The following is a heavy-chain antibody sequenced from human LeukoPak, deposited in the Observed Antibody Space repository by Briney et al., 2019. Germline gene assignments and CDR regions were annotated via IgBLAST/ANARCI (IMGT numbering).Heavy chain of an antibody. CDR3: AREEIGYSSSWYSLDYYGMDV. CDR1: GFTFSSYG. Sequence: QPGGSLRLSCAASGFTFSSYGMHWVRQAPGKGLEWVAVIWYDGSNKYYADSVKGRFTISRDNSKNTLYLQMNSLRAEDTAVYYCAREEIGYSSSWYSLDYYGMDVWGQGTTVTVSS. J-gene: IGHJ6*02. V-gene: IGHV3-33*01. CDR2: IWYDGSNK. D-gene: IGHD6-13*01.